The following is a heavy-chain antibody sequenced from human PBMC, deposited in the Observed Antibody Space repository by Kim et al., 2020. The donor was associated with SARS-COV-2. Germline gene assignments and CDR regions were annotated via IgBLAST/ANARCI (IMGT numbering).Heavy chain of an antibody. V-gene: IGHV3-7*03. J-gene: IGHJ6*02. CDR1: GFTFSSYW. CDR2: IKQDGSEK. CDR3: ARDHLRWFGELFDYYYGMDV. Sequence: GGSLRLSCAASGFTFSSYWMSWVRQAPGKGLEWVANIKQDGSEKYYVDSVKGRFTISRDNAKNSLYLQMNSLRAEDTAVYYCARDHLRWFGELFDYYYGMDVWGQGTTVTVSS. D-gene: IGHD3-10*01.